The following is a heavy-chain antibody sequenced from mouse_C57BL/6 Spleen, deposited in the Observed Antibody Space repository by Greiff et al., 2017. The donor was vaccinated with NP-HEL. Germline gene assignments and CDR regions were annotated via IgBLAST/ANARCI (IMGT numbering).Heavy chain of an antibody. V-gene: IGHV1-39*01. Sequence: EVQLQQSGPELVKPGASVKISCKASGYSFTDYNMNWVKQSNGKSLEWIGVINPNYGTTSYNQKFKGKATLTVDQSSSTAYMQLNSLTSEDSAVYYGAKEGTAQASSTWFAYWGQGTLVTVSA. CDR1: GYSFTDYN. D-gene: IGHD3-1*01. CDR2: INPNYGTT. J-gene: IGHJ3*01. CDR3: AKEGTAQASSTWFAY.